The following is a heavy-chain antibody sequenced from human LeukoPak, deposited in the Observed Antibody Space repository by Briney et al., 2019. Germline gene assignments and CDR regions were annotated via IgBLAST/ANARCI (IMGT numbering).Heavy chain of an antibody. CDR1: GFTFSSYA. V-gene: IGHV3-23*01. Sequence: WGSLRLSCAASGFTFSSYAMSWVRQAPGKGLEWVSTSSGSGDKTYYADSVKGRFTISRDNSKNTLYLQMNSLRAEDTAIYYCAKYNYYGSGSYYNDFDSWGQGTLVTVSS. D-gene: IGHD3-10*01. CDR3: AKYNYYGSGSYYNDFDS. CDR2: SSGSGDKT. J-gene: IGHJ4*02.